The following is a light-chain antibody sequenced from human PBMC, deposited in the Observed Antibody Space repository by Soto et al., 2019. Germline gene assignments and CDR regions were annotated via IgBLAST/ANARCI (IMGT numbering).Light chain of an antibody. CDR3: QQTYSTPLT. CDR1: QYIYTY. CDR2: DAS. J-gene: IGKJ4*01. V-gene: IGKV1-39*01. Sequence: DIQMTQSPSSLSASVGDRVTITCRASQYIYTYLSWYQQKPGKAPKLLIYDASSLQSGVPPRFSGRGSGTDFTLSISSLQPEDFGTYYCQQTYSTPLTVGGGTKVELK.